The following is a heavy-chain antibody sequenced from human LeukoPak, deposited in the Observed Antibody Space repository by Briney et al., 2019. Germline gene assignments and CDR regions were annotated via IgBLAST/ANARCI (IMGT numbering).Heavy chain of an antibody. V-gene: IGHV4-4*07. J-gene: IGHJ6*02. CDR1: GGSISSYY. CDR2: IYTSGST. D-gene: IGHD3-10*01. Sequence: PSETLSLTCTVSGGSISSYYWSWIRQPAGKGLEWIGRIYTSGSTNYNPSLESRVTMSVDTSKNQFSLKLSSVTAADTAVYYCARGSSGPYYYGSGSYYRGYYYGMDVWGQGTTVTVSS. CDR3: ARGSSGPYYYGSGSYYRGYYYGMDV.